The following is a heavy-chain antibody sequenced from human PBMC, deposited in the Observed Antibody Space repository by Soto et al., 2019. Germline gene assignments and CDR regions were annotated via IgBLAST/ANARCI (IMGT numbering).Heavy chain of an antibody. J-gene: IGHJ5*02. V-gene: IGHV4-34*01. CDR3: ARGSPRVTMVRGGRYWFDP. CDR2: INHSGST. Sequence: SETLSLTYAVYGGSFSGYYWSWIRQPPGKGLEWIGEINHSGSTNYNPSLKSRVTISVDTSKNQFSLKLSSVTAADTAVYYCARGSPRVTMVRGGRYWFDPWGQGTLVTVSS. CDR1: GGSFSGYY. D-gene: IGHD3-10*01.